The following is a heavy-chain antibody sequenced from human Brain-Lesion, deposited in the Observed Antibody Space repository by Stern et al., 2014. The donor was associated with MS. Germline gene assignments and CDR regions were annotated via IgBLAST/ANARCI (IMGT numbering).Heavy chain of an antibody. D-gene: IGHD2-2*01. V-gene: IGHV4-61*02. J-gene: IGHJ6*02. Sequence: MQLVESGPGLVKPSQTLSLSCTVSGGSISSGGYYWRWIRQPAGKGLEWIGRIFNSGSTSYNPSLKSRVTISIDTSKNQFSLRLNPMTAADTAVYYCARGRVVPGFQYYATDVWGQGTTVIVSS. CDR3: ARGRVVPGFQYYATDV. CDR2: IFNSGST. CDR1: GGSISSGGYY.